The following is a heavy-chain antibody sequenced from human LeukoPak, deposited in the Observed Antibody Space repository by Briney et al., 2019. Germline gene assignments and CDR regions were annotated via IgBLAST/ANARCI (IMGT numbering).Heavy chain of an antibody. D-gene: IGHD2-15*01. CDR2: INPSGGST. V-gene: IGHV1-46*01. CDR3: AREARVVDYYYGMDV. CDR1: GYTFTGYY. J-gene: IGHJ6*02. Sequence: ASVKVSCKASGYTFTGYYMHWVRQAPGQGLEWMGIINPSGGSTSYAQKFQGRVTMTRDTSTSTVYMELSSLRSEDTAVYYCAREARVVDYYYGMDVWGQGTTVTVSS.